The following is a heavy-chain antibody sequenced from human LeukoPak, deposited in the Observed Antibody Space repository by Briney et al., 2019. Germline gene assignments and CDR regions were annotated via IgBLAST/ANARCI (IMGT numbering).Heavy chain of an antibody. Sequence: GGSLRLSCVASEITFSAFWMSWVRQAPGKGLEWVATIKQDGSEQHFVDSVKGRFTISRDNAKNSLYLQMNSLRAEDTAVYYCARDHQIAAAGGPWGQGTLVTVSS. V-gene: IGHV3-7*01. D-gene: IGHD6-13*01. CDR3: ARDHQIAAAGGP. CDR1: EITFSAFW. CDR2: IKQDGSEQ. J-gene: IGHJ5*02.